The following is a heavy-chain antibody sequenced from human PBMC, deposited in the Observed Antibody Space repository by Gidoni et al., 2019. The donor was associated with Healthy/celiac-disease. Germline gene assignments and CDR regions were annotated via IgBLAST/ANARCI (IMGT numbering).Heavy chain of an antibody. CDR2: ISYDGRNK. CDR1: GVTFSSYG. J-gene: IGHJ4*02. D-gene: IGHD2-21*02. V-gene: IGHV3-30*18. Sequence: QVQLVESGGGVVQPGRSLRRSCAASGVTFSSYGMHWGRQAPGKGLAWLAVISYDGRNKYYADSVKGRFTISRDNSKNTLYLQMNCLRAEDTAVYYCAKAYCGGDCYSGDYFDYWGQGTLVTFSS. CDR3: AKAYCGGDCYSGDYFDY.